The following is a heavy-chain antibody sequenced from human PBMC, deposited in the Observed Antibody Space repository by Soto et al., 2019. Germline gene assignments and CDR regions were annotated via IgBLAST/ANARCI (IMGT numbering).Heavy chain of an antibody. CDR1: GFSFSSYA. CDR3: AKDPTVSLRGSDY. V-gene: IGHV3-23*01. CDR2: ISNSGGST. J-gene: IGHJ4*02. Sequence: ESGGGLVQPGGSLRLSCAASGFSFSSYAMTWVRQAPGKGLEWVSTISNSGGSTYYADSVKGRFTISRDNSKNTLYLQMDSLRDEDTAVYYCAKDPTVSLRGSDYWGQGNLVTVSS. D-gene: IGHD4-17*01.